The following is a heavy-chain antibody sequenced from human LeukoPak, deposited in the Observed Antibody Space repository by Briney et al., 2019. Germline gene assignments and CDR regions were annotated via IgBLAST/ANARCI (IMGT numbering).Heavy chain of an antibody. V-gene: IGHV3-23*01. Sequence: GGSLRLSCAASGFTFSVYAMSWVRQAPGKGLEWVSAISGGADTTYYAGPVKGRFTISRDNSKNTLFLQMNSLRAEDTAVYYCAKDDGPIAVAFLSDYWGQGTLVTVSS. CDR2: ISGGADTT. D-gene: IGHD6-19*01. J-gene: IGHJ4*02. CDR3: AKDDGPIAVAFLSDY. CDR1: GFTFSVYA.